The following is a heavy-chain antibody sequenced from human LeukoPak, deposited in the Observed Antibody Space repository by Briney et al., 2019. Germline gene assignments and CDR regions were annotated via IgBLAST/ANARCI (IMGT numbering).Heavy chain of an antibody. J-gene: IGHJ6*03. CDR1: GFTFDDYA. CDR3: ARVYCTNGVCSLYYYYMDV. D-gene: IGHD2-8*01. Sequence: GGSLRLSCAASGFTFDDYAMHWVRQAPGKGLEWVSGISWNSGSIGYADSVKGRFTISRDNAKNSLYLQMNSLRAEDTAVYYCARVYCTNGVCSLYYYYMDVWGKGTTVTVSS. V-gene: IGHV3-9*01. CDR2: ISWNSGSI.